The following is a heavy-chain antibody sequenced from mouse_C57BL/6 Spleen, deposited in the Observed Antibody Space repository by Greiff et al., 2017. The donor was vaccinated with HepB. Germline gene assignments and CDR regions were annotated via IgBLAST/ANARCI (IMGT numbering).Heavy chain of an antibody. Sequence: QVQLQQPGAELVKPGASVKLSCKASGYTFTSYWMHWVKQRPGQGLEWIGMIHPNSGSTNYNEKFKSKATLTVDKSSSTAYMQLSSLTSEDSAVYYCARSELLRPYAMDYWGQGTSVTVSS. V-gene: IGHV1-64*01. CDR1: GYTFTSYW. CDR3: ARSELLRPYAMDY. D-gene: IGHD1-2*01. CDR2: IHPNSGST. J-gene: IGHJ4*01.